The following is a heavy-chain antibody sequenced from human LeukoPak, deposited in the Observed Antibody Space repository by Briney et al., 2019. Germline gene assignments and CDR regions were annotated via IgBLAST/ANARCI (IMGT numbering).Heavy chain of an antibody. CDR1: GYSISSGYY. CDR2: IYHSGST. D-gene: IGHD1-20*01. Sequence: SETLSLTCSVSGYSISSGYYWGWVRQPPGKGLEWIGTIYHSGSTYYNPSLKSRVTISVDTSKNQFSLKLTSVTAADTAVYYCARERGDNWNVGPWGQGTLVTVSS. J-gene: IGHJ5*02. V-gene: IGHV4-38-2*02. CDR3: ARERGDNWNVGP.